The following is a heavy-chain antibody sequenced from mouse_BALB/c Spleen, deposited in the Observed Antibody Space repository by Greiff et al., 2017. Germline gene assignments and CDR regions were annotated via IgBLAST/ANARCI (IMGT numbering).Heavy chain of an antibody. CDR1: GYSITSGYY. CDR2: ISYDGSN. D-gene: IGHD3-1*01. J-gene: IGHJ2*01. V-gene: IGHV3-6*02. CDR3: AREGATRYCDY. Sequence: DVKLQESGPGLVKPSQSLSLTCSVTGYSITSGYYWNWIRQFPGNKLEWMGYISYDGSNNYNPSLKNRISITRDTSKNQFFLKLNSVTTEDTATYYCAREGATRYCDYWGQGTTLTVSS.